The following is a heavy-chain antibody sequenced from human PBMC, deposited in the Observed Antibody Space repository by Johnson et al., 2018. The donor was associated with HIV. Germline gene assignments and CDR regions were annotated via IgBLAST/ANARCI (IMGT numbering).Heavy chain of an antibody. V-gene: IGHV3-30*18. CDR1: GFISSSYA. CDR2: ISYDGNNK. J-gene: IGHJ3*02. Sequence: QVQLVESGGGVVQPGRSLRLSCAASGFISSSYAIHWVRQAPGKGLQWVAVISYDGNNKYYADSVKGRFTISRDNSKNMLYLQVNSLRVDDTAVYYCAKPRYYDNAFEMWGQGTMVTVSS. CDR3: AKPRYYDNAFEM. D-gene: IGHD3-16*01.